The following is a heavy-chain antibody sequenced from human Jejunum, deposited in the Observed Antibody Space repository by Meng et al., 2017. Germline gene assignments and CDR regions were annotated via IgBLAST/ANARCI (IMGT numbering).Heavy chain of an antibody. D-gene: IGHD5-12*01. CDR2: SYHTVST. V-gene: IGHV4-4*02. CDR3: ARDLLGPAIAASGYFDP. CDR1: GGSISDSNW. J-gene: IGHJ5*02. Sequence: GPGPGLVKPSGTLSPTCAGSGGSISDSNWWSWVRQPPGKELEWIGESYHTVSTNYNPSLNSRVPMSLDKSKNQFFLDLTSVTAADTAVYYCARDLLGPAIAASGYFDPWGQGTLVTVSS.